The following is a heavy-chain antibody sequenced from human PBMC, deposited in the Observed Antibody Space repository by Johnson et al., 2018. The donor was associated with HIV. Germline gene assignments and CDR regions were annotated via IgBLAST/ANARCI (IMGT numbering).Heavy chain of an antibody. D-gene: IGHD7-27*01. CDR2: IYDGDAT. CDR3: ARDPSTQDSRLTGDFGAFDI. J-gene: IGHJ3*02. V-gene: IGHV3-53*01. CDR1: EFTVSSNY. Sequence: VQLVESGGKLIQPGGSLRLSCAASEFTVSSNYMSWVRQAPGKGLEWVSIIYDGDATYYADSVKGRFRISRDNVKNSLYLQMDSLRAEDTAFYYCARDPSTQDSRLTGDFGAFDIWGQWTMVIVSS.